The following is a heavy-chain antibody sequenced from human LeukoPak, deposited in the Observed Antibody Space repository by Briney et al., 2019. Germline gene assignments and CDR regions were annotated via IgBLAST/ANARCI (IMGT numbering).Heavy chain of an antibody. V-gene: IGHV3-53*01. D-gene: IGHD6-13*01. CDR3: ARDRGAAAGYFDY. Sequence: GGSLRLSCAASGFAVSSNYMSWVRQAPGKGLEWVSVIYSGGSTYYADSVKGRFTISRDNSKNTLYLQMNSLRVEDTAVYYCARDRGAAAGYFDYWGQGTLVTVSS. CDR1: GFAVSSNY. J-gene: IGHJ4*02. CDR2: IYSGGST.